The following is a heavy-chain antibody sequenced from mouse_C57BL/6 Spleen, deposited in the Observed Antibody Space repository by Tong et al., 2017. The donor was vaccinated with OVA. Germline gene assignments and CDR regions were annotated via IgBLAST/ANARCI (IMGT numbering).Heavy chain of an antibody. J-gene: IGHJ2*01. CDR2: INPSNGGT. Sequence: VQLQESGTELVKPGASVKLSCKASGYTFTSYWMHWVKQRPGQGLEWIGNINPSNGGTNYNEKFKSKATLTVDKSSSPGYMQLSSLKSEDSAVYYCARDYYGSSWGYYFDYWGQGTPLTVSS. V-gene: IGHV1-53*01. CDR3: ARDYYGSSWGYYFDY. D-gene: IGHD1-1*01. CDR1: GYTFTSYW.